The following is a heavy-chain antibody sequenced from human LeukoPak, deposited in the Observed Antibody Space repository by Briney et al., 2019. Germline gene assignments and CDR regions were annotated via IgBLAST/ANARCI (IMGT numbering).Heavy chain of an antibody. CDR1: GGSFSGYY. Sequence: SETLSPTCAVYGGSFSGYYWSWIRQPPGKGLEWIGEINHSGSTNYNPSLKSRVTMSVDTSKNQFSLKLSSVTAADTAVYYCARDRQDIVIVPPAIPMNCFDPWGQGTLVIVSS. CDR2: INHSGST. V-gene: IGHV4-34*01. CDR3: ARDRQDIVIVPPAIPMNCFDP. J-gene: IGHJ5*02. D-gene: IGHD2-2*02.